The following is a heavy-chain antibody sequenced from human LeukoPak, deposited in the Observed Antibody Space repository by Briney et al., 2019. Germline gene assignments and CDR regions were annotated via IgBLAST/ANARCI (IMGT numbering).Heavy chain of an antibody. J-gene: IGHJ3*02. CDR3: ARALVPPDDAFDI. CDR2: IWYDGSNK. V-gene: IGHV3-33*01. D-gene: IGHD3-10*01. CDR1: GFTFSSYG. Sequence: PGRSLRPSCAASGFTFSSYGMHWVRQAPGKGLEWVAVIWYDGSNKYYADSVKGRFTISRDNSKNTLYLQMNSLRAEDTAVYYCARALVPPDDAFDIWGQGAMVTVSS.